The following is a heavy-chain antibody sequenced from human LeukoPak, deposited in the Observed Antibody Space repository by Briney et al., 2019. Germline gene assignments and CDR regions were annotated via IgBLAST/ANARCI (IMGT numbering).Heavy chain of an antibody. J-gene: IGHJ4*02. CDR1: GFTFSSYA. D-gene: IGHD3-22*01. CDR3: AKDTGYYDSSGYRGPWY. V-gene: IGHV3-21*04. CDR2: INTHSGFI. Sequence: KPGGSLRLSCVASGFTFSSYAMNWVRQAPGKRLEWLSSINTHSGFIYYADSVKGRFTVSRDNAKNSLYLEIDNLRAEDTAVYYCAKDTGYYDSSGYRGPWYWGQGTLVTVSS.